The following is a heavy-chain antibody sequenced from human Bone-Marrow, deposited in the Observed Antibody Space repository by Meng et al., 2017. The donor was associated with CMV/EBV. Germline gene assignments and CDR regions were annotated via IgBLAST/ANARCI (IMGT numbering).Heavy chain of an antibody. CDR3: ARVSIFGVVPNWFDP. D-gene: IGHD3-3*01. V-gene: IGHV4-59*01. J-gene: IGHJ5*02. Sequence: SETLSLTCTVSGGSISSYYWSWIRQPPGKGLEWIGYIYYSGSTNYNPSLKSRVTISVDTSKNQFSLKLSSVTAADTAVYYCARVSIFGVVPNWFDPWGQGTLVTVS. CDR2: IYYSGST. CDR1: GGSISSYY.